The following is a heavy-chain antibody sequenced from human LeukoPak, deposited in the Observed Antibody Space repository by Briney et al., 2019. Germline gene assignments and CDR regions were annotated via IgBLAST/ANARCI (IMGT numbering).Heavy chain of an antibody. V-gene: IGHV4-39*07. CDR3: ARLPSGYYYDSSGYFRAFDI. CDR1: GGSISSSSYY. J-gene: IGHJ3*02. Sequence: SETLSLTCTVSGGSISSSSYYWGWIRQPPGKGLEWIGSIYYSGSTYYNPSLKSRVTISVDTSKNQFSLKLSSVTAADTAVYYCARLPSGYYYDSSGYFRAFDIWGQGTMVTVSS. CDR2: IYYSGST. D-gene: IGHD3-22*01.